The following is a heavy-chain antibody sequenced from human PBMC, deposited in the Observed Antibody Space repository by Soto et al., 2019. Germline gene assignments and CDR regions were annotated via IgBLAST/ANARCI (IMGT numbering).Heavy chain of an antibody. J-gene: IGHJ3*01. CDR2: IYWDDDR. V-gene: IGHV2-5*02. CDR3: AHRRTRSGYDAFDV. D-gene: IGHD3-3*01. Sequence: QITLKESGRTLVEPTQSLTLTCTFSGFSLYTSTVGVGWVRQPRGKALEWLALIYWDDDRRYSPSLKNRLTITKDASKNHVVLTVNNMDPVDTGTYYCAHRRTRSGYDAFDVWGQGILVTVSS. CDR1: GFSLYTSTVG.